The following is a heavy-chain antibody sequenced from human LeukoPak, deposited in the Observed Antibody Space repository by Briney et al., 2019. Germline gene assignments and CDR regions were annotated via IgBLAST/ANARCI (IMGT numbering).Heavy chain of an antibody. D-gene: IGHD3-22*01. CDR2: ISSSSSTI. J-gene: IGHJ1*01. V-gene: IGHV3-48*02. Sequence: GGSLRLSCAASGFTFSSYSMTWVRQAPGKGLEWVSYISSSSSTIYYADSVKGRFTISRDNAKNSLYLQMNSLRDEDTAVYYCARGRYYYDSSGYYYTEYFQHWGQGTLVTVSS. CDR3: ARGRYYYDSSGYYYTEYFQH. CDR1: GFTFSSYS.